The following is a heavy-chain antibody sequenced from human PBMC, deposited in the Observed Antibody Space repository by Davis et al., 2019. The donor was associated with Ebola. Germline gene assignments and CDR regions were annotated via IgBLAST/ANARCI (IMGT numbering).Heavy chain of an antibody. Sequence: SETLSLTCSVSGGSINTNDYYWAWIRQPPGRGLEWIGSLIYSGNTYYNPTLKGRVTLSADTSMDQVSLKVTSLTAADTAVYYCARHAALWGDVDPIGLDVWGQGTTVLVSS. CDR2: LIYSGNT. CDR3: ARHAALWGDVDPIGLDV. D-gene: IGHD2-21*01. V-gene: IGHV4-39*01. CDR1: GGSINTNDYY. J-gene: IGHJ6*02.